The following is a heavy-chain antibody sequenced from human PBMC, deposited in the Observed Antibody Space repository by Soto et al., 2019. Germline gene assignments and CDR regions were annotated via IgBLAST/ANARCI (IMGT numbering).Heavy chain of an antibody. V-gene: IGHV4-39*01. CDR3: ASQLRGWFDP. CDR2: IYYSGST. J-gene: IGHJ5*02. CDR1: GGSISSSSYY. D-gene: IGHD4-17*01. Sequence: SETLSLTCTVSGGSISSSSYYWGWIRQPPGKGLEWIGSIYYSGSTYYNPSLKSRVTISVDTSKNQFSLKLSSVTAADTAVYYCASQLRGWFDPWGQGTLVTVSS.